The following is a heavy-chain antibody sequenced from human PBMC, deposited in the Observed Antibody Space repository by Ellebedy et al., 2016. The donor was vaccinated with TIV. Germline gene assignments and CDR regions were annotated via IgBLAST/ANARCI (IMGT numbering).Heavy chain of an antibody. Sequence: GGSLRLSCAASGFIFSDYYMSWIRQAPGKGLEWISYISSSGTPIYYADSVKGRFTISRDNAKNSLYLQMNSLRAGDTAVYYCARDTRFIDQQHNWFDPWGQGTLVTVSS. D-gene: IGHD2-2*01. CDR1: GFIFSDYY. CDR3: ARDTRFIDQQHNWFDP. J-gene: IGHJ5*02. V-gene: IGHV3-11*01. CDR2: ISSSGTPI.